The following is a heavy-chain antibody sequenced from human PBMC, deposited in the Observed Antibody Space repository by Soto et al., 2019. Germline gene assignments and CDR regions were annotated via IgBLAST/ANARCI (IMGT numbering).Heavy chain of an antibody. D-gene: IGHD5-12*01. V-gene: IGHV4-31*03. Sequence: PSETLSLTCTVSGGSLSSGGYYWTWIRQHPGKGLEWIGYIYYSGSTSYNPSLKSRVTISVDTSKNQFSLKLSSATAADTAVYYCARWLQFGSYYGMDVWGQGTTVTVSS. CDR1: GGSLSSGGYY. CDR3: ARWLQFGSYYGMDV. CDR2: IYYSGST. J-gene: IGHJ6*02.